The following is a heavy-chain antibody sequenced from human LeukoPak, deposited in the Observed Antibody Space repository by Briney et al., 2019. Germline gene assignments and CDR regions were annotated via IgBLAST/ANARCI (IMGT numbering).Heavy chain of an antibody. CDR2: TYTSGTT. CDR3: ARVANRFDP. J-gene: IGHJ5*02. D-gene: IGHD2-21*01. CDR1: GGSISSGGYY. V-gene: IGHV4-61*02. Sequence: SQTLSLTCTVSGGSISSGGYYWSWIRQPAGKGLEWIGRTYTSGTTNYNPSLKSRVTISVDTSKNQFSLKLSSVTAADTAVYYCARVANRFDPWGQGTLVTVSS.